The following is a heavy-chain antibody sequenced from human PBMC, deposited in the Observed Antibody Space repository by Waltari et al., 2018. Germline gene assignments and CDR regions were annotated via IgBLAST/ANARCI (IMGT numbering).Heavy chain of an antibody. J-gene: IGHJ1*01. CDR3: SANFQH. Sequence: EVQLVESGGGLVQPGGSLRLSCTAFGFTFTNYWMHWVRQAPGKGLVWVSRINSDATTTNYADSVKGRFTISRDNAKNTVSLQMNSLTVEDTAVYYCSANFQHWGQGTLVTVSS. V-gene: IGHV3-74*01. CDR2: INSDATTT. D-gene: IGHD6-25*01. CDR1: GFTFTNYW.